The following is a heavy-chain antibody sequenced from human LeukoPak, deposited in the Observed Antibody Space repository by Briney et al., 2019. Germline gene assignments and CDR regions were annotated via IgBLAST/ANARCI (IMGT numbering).Heavy chain of an antibody. D-gene: IGHD3-22*01. Sequence: GGSLRLSCAASGFTFDDYAMHWVRQAPGKGLEWVSGISWNSGSIGYADSVKGRFTISRDNAKNSLYLQMNSLRAEDTAVYYCARDGENTYYYDSSGYYYFDYWGQGTLVTVSS. V-gene: IGHV3-9*01. CDR2: ISWNSGSI. CDR3: ARDGENTYYYDSSGYYYFDY. CDR1: GFTFDDYA. J-gene: IGHJ4*02.